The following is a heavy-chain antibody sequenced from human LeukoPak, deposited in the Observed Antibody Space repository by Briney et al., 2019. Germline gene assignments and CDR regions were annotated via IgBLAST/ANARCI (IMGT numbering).Heavy chain of an antibody. CDR3: ARVRYTVGYCSSTSCYGPLDY. Sequence: GASVKLSCKASGYTFTSYDINWLRHATGQGLELMGWMNPNSGNTGYAQKFQGRVTITRNTSISTAYMELSSLRSEDTAVYYCARVRYTVGYCSSTSCYGPLDYWGQGTLVTVSS. J-gene: IGHJ4*02. CDR1: GYTFTSYD. V-gene: IGHV1-8*03. CDR2: MNPNSGNT. D-gene: IGHD2-2*01.